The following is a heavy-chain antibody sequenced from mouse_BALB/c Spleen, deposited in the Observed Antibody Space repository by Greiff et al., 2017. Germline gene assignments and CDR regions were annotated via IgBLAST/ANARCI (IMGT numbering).Heavy chain of an antibody. D-gene: IGHD2-5*01. CDR3: TTYCSNYAWFAY. J-gene: IGHJ3*01. CDR2: IDPETGGT. CDR1: GYTFTDYE. V-gene: IGHV1-15*01. Sequence: VQLQQSGAELVRPGASVTLSCKASGYTFTDYEMHWVKQTPVHGLEWIGAIDPETGGTAYHQKFKGKATLTADKSSSTAYMELRSLTSEDSAVYYCTTYCSNYAWFAYWGQGTLVTVAA.